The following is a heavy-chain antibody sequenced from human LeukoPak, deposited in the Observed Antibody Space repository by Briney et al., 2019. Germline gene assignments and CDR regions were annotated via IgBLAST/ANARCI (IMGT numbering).Heavy chain of an antibody. CDR2: IYHSGST. CDR3: ARGAGSSGYSFDY. CDR1: GGSISSGGYS. J-gene: IGHJ4*02. Sequence: PSETLSLTCAVSGGSISSGGYSWSWIRQPPGKGLEWIGYIYHSGSTYYNPSLKSRVTISVDRSKNQFSLKLSSVTAADTAVYYCARGAGSSGYSFDYWGQGTLVTVSS. V-gene: IGHV4-30-2*01. D-gene: IGHD3-22*01.